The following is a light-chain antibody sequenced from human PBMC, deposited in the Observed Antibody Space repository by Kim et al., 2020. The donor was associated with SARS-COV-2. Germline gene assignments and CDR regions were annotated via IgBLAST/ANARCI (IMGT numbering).Light chain of an antibody. Sequence: DIQMTQSPSSLSASVGDRVTITCRASQGISNYLAWYQQKPRKVPKLLIYAASALRSGVPSRFSGSGSGTDFTLTITSLQPEDVAVYYCQQCKGAPWTFGHGTKVDIK. CDR1: QGISNY. CDR2: AAS. V-gene: IGKV1-27*01. J-gene: IGKJ1*01. CDR3: QQCKGAPWT.